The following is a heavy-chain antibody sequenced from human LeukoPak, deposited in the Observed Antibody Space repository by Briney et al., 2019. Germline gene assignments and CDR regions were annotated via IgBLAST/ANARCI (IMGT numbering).Heavy chain of an antibody. D-gene: IGHD5-12*01. J-gene: IGHJ6*03. V-gene: IGHV1-8*01. CDR1: GYTFTSYD. CDR3: AIVRRGYSGYDLDLYYYYMDV. CDR2: MNPNSGNT. Sequence: ASVKVSCKASGYTFTSYDINWVRQATGQGLEWMGWMNPNSGNTGYAQKFQGRVTMTRDMSTSTVYMELSSLRSEDTAVYYCAIVRRGYSGYDLDLYYYYMDVWGKGTTVTISS.